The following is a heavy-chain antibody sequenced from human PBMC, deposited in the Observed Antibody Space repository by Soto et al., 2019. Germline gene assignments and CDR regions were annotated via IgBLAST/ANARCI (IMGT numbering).Heavy chain of an antibody. CDR2: ISYDGSNK. CDR3: ARDKAPVGITGTGYYYYYGMDV. J-gene: IGHJ6*02. Sequence: LRWAAVGVTFSSYAIRWVLQAPGKGLEWVAVISYDGSNKYYADSVKGRFTISRDNSKNTLYLQMNSLRAEDTAVYYCARDKAPVGITGTGYYYYYGMDVWGQGTTVTVSS. D-gene: IGHD1-20*01. CDR1: GVTFSSYA. V-gene: IGHV3-30-3*01.